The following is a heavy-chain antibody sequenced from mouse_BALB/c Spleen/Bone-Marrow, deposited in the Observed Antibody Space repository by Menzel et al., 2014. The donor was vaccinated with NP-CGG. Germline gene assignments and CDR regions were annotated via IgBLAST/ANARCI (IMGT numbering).Heavy chain of an antibody. CDR1: GYTFTSYV. CDR3: GRDYYGSTSFAY. J-gene: IGHJ3*01. D-gene: IGHD1-1*01. CDR2: INPYNDGI. Sequence: EVQLQQSGPEPVKPGTSVKMSCKASGYTFTSYVMHWVKQKPGQGLEWIGYINPYNDGIKYNEKFKGKATLTSDKSSSTAYMELSSLTSEDSAVYLCGRDYYGSTSFAYWGQGTLVTVSA. V-gene: IGHV1-14*01.